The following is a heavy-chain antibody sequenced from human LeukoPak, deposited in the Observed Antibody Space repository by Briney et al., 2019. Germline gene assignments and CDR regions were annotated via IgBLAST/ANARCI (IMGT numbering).Heavy chain of an antibody. V-gene: IGHV3-11*01. CDR1: GFTFSDYY. CDR2: ISSSGSTI. CDR3: ARDHSSSWWAHYYYYGMDV. Sequence: PGGALRLSCAASGFTFSDYYMSWIRQAPGKGPEWVSYISSSGSTIYYADSVKGRFTISRDNAKNSLYLQMNSLRAEDTAVYYCARDHSSSWWAHYYYYGMDVWGQGTTVTVSS. D-gene: IGHD6-13*01. J-gene: IGHJ6*02.